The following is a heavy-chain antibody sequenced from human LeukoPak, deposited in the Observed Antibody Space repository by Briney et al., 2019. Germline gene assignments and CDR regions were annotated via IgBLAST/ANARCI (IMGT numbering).Heavy chain of an antibody. Sequence: GESLKISCKGSGYSFTSYWIAWVRQMPGKRLEWMGIIYPGDSDTRYSPSFQGQVTISADKSISTAYLQWSSLKASDTAMYYCARGDYGDYRVFYTLFDYWGQGTLVTVS. V-gene: IGHV5-51*01. D-gene: IGHD4-17*01. CDR2: IYPGDSDT. J-gene: IGHJ4*02. CDR1: GYSFTSYW. CDR3: ARGDYGDYRVFYTLFDY.